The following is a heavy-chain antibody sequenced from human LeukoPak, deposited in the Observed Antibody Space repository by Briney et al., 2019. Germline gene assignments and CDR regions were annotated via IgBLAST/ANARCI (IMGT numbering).Heavy chain of an antibody. D-gene: IGHD3/OR15-3a*01. J-gene: IGHJ4*02. CDR3: ARQTGSGLFILP. V-gene: IGHV4-4*02. Sequence: PSETLSLTCAVSGGSISSSNWWSWVRQPPGKGLAWIGEIYHSGSTNYNPSLKSRVSISVDKSKNQFSLRLTSVTAADTAVYYCARQTGSGLFILPGGQGTLVTVSS. CDR2: IYHSGST. CDR1: GGSISSSNW.